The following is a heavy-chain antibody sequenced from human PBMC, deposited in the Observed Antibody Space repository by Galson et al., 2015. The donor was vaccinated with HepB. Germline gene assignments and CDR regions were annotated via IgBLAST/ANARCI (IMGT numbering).Heavy chain of an antibody. Sequence: SLRLSCAASGFTFSDYAIHWVRQAPGKGLEWVAVIAYDGINKYYAHSVKGRFTISRDNSRNTLYLQMNSLTTEDTAVYSCARDPPPASSWSPPYFDYWGRGTLVTVSS. V-gene: IGHV3-30-3*01. J-gene: IGHJ4*02. D-gene: IGHD6-13*01. CDR3: ARDPPPASSWSPPYFDY. CDR2: IAYDGINK. CDR1: GFTFSDYA.